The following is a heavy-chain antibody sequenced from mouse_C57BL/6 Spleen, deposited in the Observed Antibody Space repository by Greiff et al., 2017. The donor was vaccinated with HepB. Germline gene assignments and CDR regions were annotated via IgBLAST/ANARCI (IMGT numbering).Heavy chain of an antibody. CDR3: VRHVEYYDDAMDY. D-gene: IGHD2-4*01. CDR1: GFSFNTYA. J-gene: IGHJ4*01. CDR2: IRSKSNNYAT. Sequence: EVQRVESGGGLVQPKGSLKLSCAASGFSFNTYAMNWVRQAPGKGLEWVARIRSKSNNYATYYADSVKDRFTISRDDSESMLYLQMNNLKTEDTAMYYCVRHVEYYDDAMDYWGQGTSVTVSS. V-gene: IGHV10-1*01.